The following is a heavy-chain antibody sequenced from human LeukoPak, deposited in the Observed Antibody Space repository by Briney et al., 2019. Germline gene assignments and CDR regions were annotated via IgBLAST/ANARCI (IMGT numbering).Heavy chain of an antibody. CDR1: GFTVSSNY. CDR2: IYSVGST. CDR3: AKVDIVVVPAATLFDY. V-gene: IGHV3-53*01. D-gene: IGHD2-2*01. Sequence: GGSLRLSCAASGFTVSSNYMSWVRQAPGKGLEWVSLIYSVGSTNYADSVKGRFTISRDNSKNTLYLQMNSLRAEDTAVYYCAKVDIVVVPAATLFDYWGQGTLVTVSS. J-gene: IGHJ4*02.